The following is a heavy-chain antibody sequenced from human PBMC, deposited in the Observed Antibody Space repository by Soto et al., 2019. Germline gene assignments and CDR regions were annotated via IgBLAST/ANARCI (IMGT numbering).Heavy chain of an antibody. D-gene: IGHD1-1*01. J-gene: IGHJ3*02. CDR1: GFTLSSYG. Sequence: QVQLVESGGGVVQPGRSLRLSCAASGFTLSSYGMHWVRQAPGKGLEWVAVISYDGSNKYYAASVKGRFTISRDNSKNTLYLQMNSLRAEDTAVYYCANIPYSWNGADAFDIWGQGTLVTVSS. CDR2: ISYDGSNK. V-gene: IGHV3-30*18. CDR3: ANIPYSWNGADAFDI.